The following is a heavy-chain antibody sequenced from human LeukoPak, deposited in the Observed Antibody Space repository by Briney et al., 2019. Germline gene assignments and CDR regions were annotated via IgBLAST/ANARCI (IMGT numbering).Heavy chain of an antibody. CDR2: IYYSGST. Sequence: SETLSLTCTVSGGSISSSSYYWGWIRQPPGKGLEWIGSIYYSGSTYYNPSLKSRVTISVDTSKNQFSLKLSSVTAADTAVYYCARDGGTQQLAIDYWGQGTLVIVSS. CDR1: GGSISSSSYY. J-gene: IGHJ4*02. D-gene: IGHD6-13*01. CDR3: ARDGGTQQLAIDY. V-gene: IGHV4-39*07.